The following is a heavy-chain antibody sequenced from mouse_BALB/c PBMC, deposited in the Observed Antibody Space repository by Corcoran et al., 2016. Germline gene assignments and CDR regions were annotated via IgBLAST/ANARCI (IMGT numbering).Heavy chain of an antibody. Sequence: QIQLVQSGPELKKPGETVRISCKASGYTFTTAGMQWVQKMPGKGLKWIGWINTHSGVPKYAEDFKGRFAFSLETSASTAYLQISNLKNEDTATYFCARDYGSSFFFAYWGQGTLVTVSA. V-gene: IGHV9-4*02. CDR2: INTHSGVP. CDR1: GYTFTTAG. J-gene: IGHJ3*01. CDR3: ARDYGSSFFFAY. D-gene: IGHD1-1*01.